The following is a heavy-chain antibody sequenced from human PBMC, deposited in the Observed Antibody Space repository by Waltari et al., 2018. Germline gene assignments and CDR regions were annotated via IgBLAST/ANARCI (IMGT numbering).Heavy chain of an antibody. Sequence: QVQLQQWGAGLLKASETLSLTCGVYGGSFSDYYWSWIRPPPGKGLEWIGSIYYTGSASYNPSLKSRVIILVDAAKSQFTLMLGSVTAADTAVYYCARVGMITTRVKNWFDPWGQGTLVTVSS. J-gene: IGHJ5*02. CDR2: IYYTGSA. CDR3: ARVGMITTRVKNWFDP. V-gene: IGHV4-34*01. D-gene: IGHD3-16*01. CDR1: GGSFSDYY.